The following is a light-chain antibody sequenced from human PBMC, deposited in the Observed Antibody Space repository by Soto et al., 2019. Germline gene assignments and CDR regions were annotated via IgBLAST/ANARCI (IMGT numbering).Light chain of an antibody. CDR3: QQLNSYPLT. CDR2: AAS. Sequence: DIPLTQSPSFLSASVGDRVTITCRASQGISSYLAWYQQKPGKAPKLLMYAASTLQSGVPSRFSGSGSGTEFTLTSSSLQPEDFSTYYCQQLNSYPLTFGGGTKVEIK. J-gene: IGKJ4*01. V-gene: IGKV1-9*01. CDR1: QGISSY.